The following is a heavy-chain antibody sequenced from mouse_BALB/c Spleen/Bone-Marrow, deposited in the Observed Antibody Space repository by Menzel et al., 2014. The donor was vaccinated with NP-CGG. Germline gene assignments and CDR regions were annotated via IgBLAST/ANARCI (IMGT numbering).Heavy chain of an antibody. J-gene: IGHJ2*01. V-gene: IGHV4-2*02. CDR1: GFDFSGYW. CDR2: INPGSSTI. D-gene: IGHD1-1*01. CDR3: ARPGYYGYFAY. Sequence: EVKLMESGGGLVQPGGSLILSCAASGFDFSGYWMSWARQAPGKGQEWIGEINPGSSTINYTPSLKDKFIISRDNAKKTLYLQINKVRSEDTALYYCARPGYYGYFAYWGQGTTLTVSS.